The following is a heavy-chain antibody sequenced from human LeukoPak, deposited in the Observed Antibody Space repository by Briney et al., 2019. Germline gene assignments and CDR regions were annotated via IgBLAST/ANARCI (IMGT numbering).Heavy chain of an antibody. V-gene: IGHV3-30-3*01. CDR3: ARPGYYYDSSGYYPDYYYYGMDV. CDR2: ISYDGSNK. J-gene: IGHJ6*02. CDR1: GFTFSSYA. D-gene: IGHD3-22*01. Sequence: PGGSLRLSCAASGFTFSSYAMHWVRQAPGKGLEWVAVISYDGSNKYYADSVKGRFTISRDNSKNTLYLQMNSLRAEDTAVYYCARPGYYYDSSGYYPDYYYYGMDVWGQGTTVTVSS.